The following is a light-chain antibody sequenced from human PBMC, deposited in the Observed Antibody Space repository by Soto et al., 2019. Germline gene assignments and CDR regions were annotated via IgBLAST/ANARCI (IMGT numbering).Light chain of an antibody. CDR1: QSISYW. J-gene: IGKJ1*01. V-gene: IGKV1-5*03. CDR3: QQYNSYRT. CDR2: EAS. Sequence: DIQMAQSPSTLSAPVGDRVTSTCRASQSISYWLAWYQQKPGKAPKLLIYEASSLGSGVPSRFSGSGSGTEFTLTISSLQPDDFATYYCQQYNSYRTFGQGTKVDIK.